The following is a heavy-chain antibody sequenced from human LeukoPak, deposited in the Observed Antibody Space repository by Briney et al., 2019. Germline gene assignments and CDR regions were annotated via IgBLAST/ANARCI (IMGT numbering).Heavy chain of an antibody. CDR2: INANRGGT. CDR1: GYTFTDYY. J-gene: IGHJ4*02. Sequence: ASVKVSCKASGYTFTDYYMHWVRQAPGQGLEWMGWINANRGGTNYAQRFQGRVTMTRDTSVTTAYMELSRLKSDDTAVYYCARRYCSSTSCYYFDYWGQGTLVTVSS. D-gene: IGHD2-2*01. CDR3: ARRYCSSTSCYYFDY. V-gene: IGHV1-2*02.